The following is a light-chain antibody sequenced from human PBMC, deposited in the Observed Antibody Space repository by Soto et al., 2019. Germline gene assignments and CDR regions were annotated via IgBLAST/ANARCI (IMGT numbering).Light chain of an antibody. J-gene: IGLJ3*02. CDR1: SNDIGGYNY. Sequence: QSALTQPASVSGSPGQSITIPCTGSSNDIGGYNYVSWYQQHPGRAPKLVIYKVSDRPSGVSTRFSASKSGNTASLTISGLQAEDEADYYCSSYTGSVWVFGGGTKLTVL. CDR2: KVS. CDR3: SSYTGSVWV. V-gene: IGLV2-14*01.